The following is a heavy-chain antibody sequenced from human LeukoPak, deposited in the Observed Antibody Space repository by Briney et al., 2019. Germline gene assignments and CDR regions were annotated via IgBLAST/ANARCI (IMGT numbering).Heavy chain of an antibody. CDR1: GYSFTSYW. Sequence: PGESLKISCKGSGYSFTSYWIGWVRQMPGKGLEWMGIIYPGDSDTRYSPSFQGQVTISADKSISTAYLQWSSLKASDTAMYYCARPATYYYGSGSSYDAFDIWGQGTMVTVSS. V-gene: IGHV5-51*01. CDR2: IYPGDSDT. D-gene: IGHD3-10*01. J-gene: IGHJ3*02. CDR3: ARPATYYYGSGSSYDAFDI.